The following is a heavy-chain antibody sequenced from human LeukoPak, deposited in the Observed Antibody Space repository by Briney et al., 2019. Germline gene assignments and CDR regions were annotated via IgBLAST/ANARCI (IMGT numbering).Heavy chain of an antibody. CDR1: GYTFTSHG. CDR2: ISTYNGNT. V-gene: IGHV1-18*01. D-gene: IGHD3-22*01. Sequence: ASVKVSCKASGYTFTSHGISWVRQAPGQGLEWMGWISTYNGNTNYAQKLQGRVTMTTDTSTSTAYMELRSLRSDDTAVYYCARDPYYYDSSGYWHYYYYYMDVWGKGTTVTISS. J-gene: IGHJ6*03. CDR3: ARDPYYYDSSGYWHYYYYYMDV.